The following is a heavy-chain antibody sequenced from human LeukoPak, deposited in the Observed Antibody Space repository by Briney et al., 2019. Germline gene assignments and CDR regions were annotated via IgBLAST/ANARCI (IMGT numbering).Heavy chain of an antibody. V-gene: IGHV3-7*03. J-gene: IGHJ6*02. D-gene: IGHD3-16*01. CDR2: VKQDGSEK. CDR3: ARNQQLGGHSYYYYGMDV. CDR1: GFTFSSYW. Sequence: GGSLRLSCAASGFTFSSYWMSWVRQAPGKGLEWVANVKQDGSEKYYVDSVKGRFTISRDNAKNSLYLQMNSLRADDTAIYYCARNQQLGGHSYYYYGMDVWGQGTTVTVSS.